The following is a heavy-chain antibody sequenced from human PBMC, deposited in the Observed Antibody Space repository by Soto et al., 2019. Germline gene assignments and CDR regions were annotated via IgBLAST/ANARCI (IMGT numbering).Heavy chain of an antibody. J-gene: IGHJ5*01. V-gene: IGHV6-1*01. CDR3: VRLIGNSWLDF. D-gene: IGHD1-26*01. CDR2: TYYRSKWYN. CDR1: GDRVSSGSVT. Sequence: SQTLSLTCAISGDRVSSGSVTWNWIRQSPSRGLEWLGRTYYRSKWYNDYAESVKSRITINPDTSKNQFSLHLNPVTPEDAAVYYCVRLIGNSWLDFWGQGTLVTVSS.